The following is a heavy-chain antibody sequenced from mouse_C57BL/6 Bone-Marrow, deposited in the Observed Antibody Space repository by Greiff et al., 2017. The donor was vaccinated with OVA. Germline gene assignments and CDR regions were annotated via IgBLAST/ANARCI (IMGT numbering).Heavy chain of an antibody. Sequence: VQLQQPGAELVKPGASVKLSCKASGYTFTSYWMHWVKQRPGQGLEWIGMIHPNSGSTNYNEKFKSKATLTVDKSSSTAYMQLSSLTSEDSAVSYCARPPYYSGSSYWYFDVWGTGTTVTVSS. V-gene: IGHV1-64*01. CDR2: IHPNSGST. CDR3: ARPPYYSGSSYWYFDV. J-gene: IGHJ1*03. D-gene: IGHD1-1*01. CDR1: GYTFTSYW.